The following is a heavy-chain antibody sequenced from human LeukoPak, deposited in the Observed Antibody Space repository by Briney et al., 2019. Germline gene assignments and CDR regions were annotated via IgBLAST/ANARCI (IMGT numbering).Heavy chain of an antibody. CDR2: INHSGST. CDR3: ARLVDFRPFDP. Sequence: PSETLSLTCTVSGGSISSSSYYWGWIRQPPGKGLEWIGEINHSGSTNYNPSLKSRVTISVDTSKNQFSLKLSSVTAADTAVYYCARLVDFRPFDPWGQGTLVTVSS. J-gene: IGHJ5*02. V-gene: IGHV4-39*07. D-gene: IGHD2-21*01. CDR1: GGSISSSSYY.